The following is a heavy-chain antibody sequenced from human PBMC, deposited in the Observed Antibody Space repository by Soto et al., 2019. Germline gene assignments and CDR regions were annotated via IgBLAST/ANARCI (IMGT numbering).Heavy chain of an antibody. CDR3: AREGTKGWLQLRAFDI. V-gene: IGHV4-59*01. D-gene: IGHD5-12*01. Sequence: QVQLQESGPGLVKPSETLSLTCTVSGGSISSYYWSWIRQPPGKGLEWIGYIYYSGSTNYNPSLTSRVTISVDTSKNQFSLKLSSVTAADTAVYYCAREGTKGWLQLRAFDIWGQGTMVTVSS. CDR2: IYYSGST. J-gene: IGHJ3*02. CDR1: GGSISSYY.